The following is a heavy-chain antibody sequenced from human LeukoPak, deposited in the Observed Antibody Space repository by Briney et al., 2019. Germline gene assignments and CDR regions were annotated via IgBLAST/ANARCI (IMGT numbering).Heavy chain of an antibody. J-gene: IGHJ4*02. CDR1: GFTFSSYG. CDR3: ARDFRGYRTFDY. V-gene: IGHV3-30*02. D-gene: IGHD3-16*02. CDR2: IRYDGSNK. Sequence: PGGSLRLSCAASGFTFSSYGMHWVRQAPGKGLEWVAFIRYDGSNKYYADSVKGRFTISRDNSKNTLYLQMNSLRAEDTAVYYCARDFRGYRTFDYWGQGTLVTVSS.